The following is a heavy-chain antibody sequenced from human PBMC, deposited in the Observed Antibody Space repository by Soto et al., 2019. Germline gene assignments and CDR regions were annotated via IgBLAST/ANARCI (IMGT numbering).Heavy chain of an antibody. J-gene: IGHJ4*02. CDR1: GGSITSSSYY. CDR3: ARFPRGYSYGHFDY. Sequence: PSETLSLTCTVSGGSITSSSYYWSWIRQPPGKGLEWIGYIYYSGSTNYNPSLKSRVTISVDTSKNQFSLKLSSVTAADTAVYYCARFPRGYSYGHFDYWGQGTLVTVSS. CDR2: IYYSGST. D-gene: IGHD5-18*01. V-gene: IGHV4-61*01.